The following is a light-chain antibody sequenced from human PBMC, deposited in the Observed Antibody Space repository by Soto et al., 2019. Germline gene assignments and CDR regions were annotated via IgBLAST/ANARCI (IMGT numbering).Light chain of an antibody. CDR3: SSYTSSDTGV. Sequence: QSALTQPASVSGSPGQSITISCTGTSSDVGRYKYVSWFQQHPGKAPKLIIYDVSNRPSGVSDRFSGSKSGNTASLTISGLQVEDEADYYCSSYTSSDTGVFGGGTKLTVL. CDR1: SSDVGRYKY. CDR2: DVS. V-gene: IGLV2-14*01. J-gene: IGLJ3*02.